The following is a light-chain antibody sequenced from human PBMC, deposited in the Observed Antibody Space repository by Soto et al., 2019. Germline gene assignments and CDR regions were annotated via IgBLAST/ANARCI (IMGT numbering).Light chain of an antibody. CDR2: SAS. CDR3: QQLSRYPLT. CDR1: QDIRSD. J-gene: IGKJ4*01. Sequence: IQMTHSPSSLSASVLDIITITFRASQDIRSDLGWYQQKPGRAPKLLIYSASTLQSGVPSRFSGSGSETEFSLTIRALQPEDFATYYCQQLSRYPLTFGGGTKVDIK. V-gene: IGKV1-17*01.